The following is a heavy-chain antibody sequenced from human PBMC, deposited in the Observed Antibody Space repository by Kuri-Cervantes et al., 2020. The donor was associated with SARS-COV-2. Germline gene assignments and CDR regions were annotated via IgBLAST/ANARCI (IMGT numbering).Heavy chain of an antibody. CDR2: ISSSSSTI. V-gene: IGHV3-48*02. D-gene: IGHD3-22*01. Sequence: GGFLRLSFAASGFTFSSYSMNWVRPAPGKGLEWVSCISSSSSTIYYADSVKGRFTISRDNAKNSLYLQMNSLRDEDTAVYYCAREGYYDSSGYFDYWGQGTMVTVSS. CDR3: AREGYYDSSGYFDY. CDR1: GFTFSSYS. J-gene: IGHJ4*02.